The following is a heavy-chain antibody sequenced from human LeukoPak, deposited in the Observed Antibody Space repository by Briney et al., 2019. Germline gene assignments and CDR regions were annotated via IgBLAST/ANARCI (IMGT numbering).Heavy chain of an antibody. J-gene: IGHJ4*02. CDR3: ARGGWELPEGYFDS. V-gene: IGHV4-34*01. CDR1: GGSFSNYY. Sequence: SETLSLTCAVYGGSFSNYYWSWIRQPPGKRLEWIGEINHSGSTNYNPPLKRRVSVSLDTSKNQFSLKLTSVTAADTAVYYCARGGWELPEGYFDSWGQGTLVSVSS. CDR2: INHSGST. D-gene: IGHD1-26*01.